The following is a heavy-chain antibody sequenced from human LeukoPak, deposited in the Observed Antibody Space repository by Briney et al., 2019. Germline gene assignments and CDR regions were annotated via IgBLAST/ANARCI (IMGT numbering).Heavy chain of an antibody. CDR2: IRAYNDDT. V-gene: IGHV1-18*01. J-gene: IGHJ4*02. CDR1: GYTFTSYG. Sequence: GASVKVSCKASGYTFTSYGINWVRQAPGQGLEWLGWIRAYNDDTNYAPKFHGRVIMTTDTSTNTAYMELRSLRSDDTAVYYCARDPLEYFDSSNHGHWGQGTLLTVSS. D-gene: IGHD3-22*01. CDR3: ARDPLEYFDSSNHGH.